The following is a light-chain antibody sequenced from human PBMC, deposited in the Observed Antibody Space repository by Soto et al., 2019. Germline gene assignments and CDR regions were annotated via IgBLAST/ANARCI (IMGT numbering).Light chain of an antibody. CDR1: RSNIGSYP. V-gene: IGLV1-51*01. CDR2: DTN. CDR3: GTWDTSLSVGL. J-gene: IGLJ2*01. Sequence: QSVLTQPPSLSAAPGEKVTISCSGSRSNIGSYPVGWYQQLPGTAPRLLIYDTNMRRSGIPDRFSGSKSGTSATLAITGLQTGDEADYYCGTWDTSLSVGLFGGGTKVTVL.